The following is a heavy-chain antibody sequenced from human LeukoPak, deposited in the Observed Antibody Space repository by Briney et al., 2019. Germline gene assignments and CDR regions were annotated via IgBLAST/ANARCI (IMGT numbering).Heavy chain of an antibody. Sequence: ASVKVSCKASGYTFTSYDTNWVRQATGQGLEWMGWMNPNSGNTGYAQKFQGRVTITRNTSISTAYMELSSLRSEDTAVYYCARGFPNYYYDSSGYPTRQDDAFDIWGQGTMVTVSS. CDR3: ARGFPNYYYDSSGYPTRQDDAFDI. D-gene: IGHD3-22*01. CDR1: GYTFTSYD. V-gene: IGHV1-8*03. CDR2: MNPNSGNT. J-gene: IGHJ3*02.